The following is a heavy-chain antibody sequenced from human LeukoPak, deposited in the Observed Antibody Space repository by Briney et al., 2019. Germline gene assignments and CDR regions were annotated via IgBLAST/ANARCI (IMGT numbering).Heavy chain of an antibody. V-gene: IGHV3-7*03. CDR1: GFTLSSYS. J-gene: IGHJ6*02. CDR3: ARGGGLDV. Sequence: GGSLRLSCVASGFTLSSYSMNWAHQAPGKGLEWVASINHNGNVNYYVDSVKGRFTISRDNAKNSLYLQMSNLRAEDTAVYFCARGGGLDVWGQGATVTVSS. CDR2: INHNGNVN. D-gene: IGHD3-16*01.